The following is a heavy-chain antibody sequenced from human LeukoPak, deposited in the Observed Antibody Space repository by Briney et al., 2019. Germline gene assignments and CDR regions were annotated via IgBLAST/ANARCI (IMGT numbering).Heavy chain of an antibody. D-gene: IGHD6-6*01. CDR1: GGTFSSYA. CDR3: ARGFSSAAGAYYYMDV. V-gene: IGHV1-69*05. Sequence: SVKVSCKASGGTFSSYAISWVRQAPGQGLEWMGGIIPIFGTANYAQKFQGRVTTTTDESTSTAYMELSSLRSEDTAVYYCARGFSSAAGAYYYMDVWGKGTTVTVSS. CDR2: IIPIFGTA. J-gene: IGHJ6*03.